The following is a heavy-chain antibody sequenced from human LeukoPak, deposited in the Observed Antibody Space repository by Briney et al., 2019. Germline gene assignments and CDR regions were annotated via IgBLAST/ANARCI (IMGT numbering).Heavy chain of an antibody. Sequence: PSETLSLTCTVSGGSISSYYWSWIRQPPGKGLEWLGYIYYSGSTNYNPSLKSRVTISVDTSKNQFSLKLSSVTAADTAVYYCARRLDTAMASFDYWGQGTLVTVSS. CDR1: GGSISSYY. J-gene: IGHJ4*02. V-gene: IGHV4-59*08. D-gene: IGHD5-18*01. CDR3: ARRLDTAMASFDY. CDR2: IYYSGST.